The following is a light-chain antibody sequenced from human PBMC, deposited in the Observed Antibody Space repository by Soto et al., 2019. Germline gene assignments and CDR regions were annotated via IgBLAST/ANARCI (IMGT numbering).Light chain of an antibody. CDR2: DDT. V-gene: IGLV3-21*02. J-gene: IGLJ3*02. CDR1: KIGSKS. Sequence: VLTQPPSVSVAPGQTATITCEGHKIGSKSVHWYQLRPGQAPVVVVYDDTDRPSGIPERFSGSNSGNTATLTITRVEAGDGADYYCQVRDSSNDYLVFGGGTKVTVL. CDR3: QVRDSSNDYLV.